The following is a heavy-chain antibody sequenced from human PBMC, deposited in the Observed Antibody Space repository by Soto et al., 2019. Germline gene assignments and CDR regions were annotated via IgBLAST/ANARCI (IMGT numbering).Heavy chain of an antibody. V-gene: IGHV4-34*01. CDR3: AKDLQYGSGYDPFDS. Sequence: SETLSLTCAVYGGSFSGYYWSWIRQPPGKGLEWIGEINHSGSTNSNPSLKSRVTISVDNSKNTLYLQMNSLRAEDTAVYYCAKDLQYGSGYDPFDSGGQGTLVTVSS. D-gene: IGHD3-22*01. CDR2: INHSGST. J-gene: IGHJ4*02. CDR1: GGSFSGYY.